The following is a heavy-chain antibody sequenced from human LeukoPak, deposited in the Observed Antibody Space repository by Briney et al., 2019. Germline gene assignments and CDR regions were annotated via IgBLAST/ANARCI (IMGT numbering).Heavy chain of an antibody. CDR2: IYYSGST. D-gene: IGHD4-17*01. V-gene: IGHV4-59*12. CDR1: GGSISSYY. CDR3: ATETHDYGDRYDAFDI. J-gene: IGHJ3*02. Sequence: SETLSLTCTVSGGSISSYYWSWIRQPPGKGLEWIGYIYYSGSTNYNPSLKSRVTISVDTSKNQFSLKLSSVTAADTAVYYCATETHDYGDRYDAFDIWGQGTMVTVSS.